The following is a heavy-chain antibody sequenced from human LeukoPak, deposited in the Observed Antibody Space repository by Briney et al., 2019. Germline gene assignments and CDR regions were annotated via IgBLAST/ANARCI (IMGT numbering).Heavy chain of an antibody. V-gene: IGHV4-59*01. D-gene: IGHD2-15*01. CDR2: IYYSGST. J-gene: IGHJ2*01. Sequence: SETLSLTCTVSGESISGFYRNWIRQPPGKGLEWIGYIYYSGSTNYNPSLKSRVTISIDTSKNQFSLKLSSVTAADTAVYYCAKVAVGGWYFDLWGRGTLVTVSS. CDR3: AKVAVGGWYFDL. CDR1: GESISGFY.